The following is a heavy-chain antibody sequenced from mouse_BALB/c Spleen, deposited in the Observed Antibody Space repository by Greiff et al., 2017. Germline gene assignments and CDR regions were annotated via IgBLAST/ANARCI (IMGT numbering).Heavy chain of an antibody. V-gene: IGHV4-2*02. D-gene: IGHD3-1*01. Sequence: EVKLMESGGGLVQPGGSLNLSCAASGFDFSRYWMSWARQAPGKGQDWIGEINPGSSTINYTPSLKDKFIISRDNAKNTLYLQMSKVRSEDTALYYCAREARATGAMDYWGQGTSVTVSS. J-gene: IGHJ4*01. CDR2: INPGSSTI. CDR1: GFDFSRYW. CDR3: AREARATGAMDY.